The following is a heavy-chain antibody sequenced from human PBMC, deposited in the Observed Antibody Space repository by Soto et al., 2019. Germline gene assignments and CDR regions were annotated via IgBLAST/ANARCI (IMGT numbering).Heavy chain of an antibody. CDR3: AREIVVARRPSHLAY. V-gene: IGHV3-23*01. D-gene: IGHD2-2*01. Sequence: PGGSLRLSCAGSGFIFSNAWMSWVRQAPGKGLEWVSAISGSGGSTYYADSVKGRFTISRDNAKNSLYLQMNSLRAEDTAVYYCAREIVVARRPSHLAYWGPGTLVTVSS. CDR2: ISGSGGST. CDR1: GFIFSNAW. J-gene: IGHJ4*02.